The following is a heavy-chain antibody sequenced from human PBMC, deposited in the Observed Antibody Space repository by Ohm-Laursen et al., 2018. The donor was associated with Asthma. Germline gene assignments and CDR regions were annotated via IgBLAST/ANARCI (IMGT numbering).Heavy chain of an antibody. CDR3: ARDSGYCSSTSCYGSYYYYYYGMDV. D-gene: IGHD2-2*01. CDR1: GFTFSSYG. J-gene: IGHJ6*02. Sequence: SLRLSCAASGFTFSSYGMHWVRQAPGKGLEWVAVIWYDGSNKYYADSVKGRFTISRDNSKNTLYLQMNSLRAEDTAVYYCARDSGYCSSTSCYGSYYYYYYGMDVWGQGTTVTVSS. CDR2: IWYDGSNK. V-gene: IGHV3-33*01.